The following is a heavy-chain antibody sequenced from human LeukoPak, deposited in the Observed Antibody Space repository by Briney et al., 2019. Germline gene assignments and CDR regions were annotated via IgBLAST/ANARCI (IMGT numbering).Heavy chain of an antibody. CDR3: ARETRGFGGNWFDP. J-gene: IGHJ5*02. Sequence: GGSLRLSCAASGFTFSSFGMNWVRQAPGKGLEWVSSLSSSSSYIYYADSVKGRFTISRDNSKNTLYLQMNSLRAEDTAVYYCARETRGFGGNWFDPWGQGTLVTVSS. CDR2: LSSSSSYI. V-gene: IGHV3-21*01. D-gene: IGHD3-10*01. CDR1: GFTFSSFG.